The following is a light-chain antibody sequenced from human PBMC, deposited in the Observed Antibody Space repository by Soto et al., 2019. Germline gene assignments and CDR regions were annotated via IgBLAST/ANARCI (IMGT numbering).Light chain of an antibody. J-gene: IGKJ3*01. CDR2: KAS. V-gene: IGKV1-5*03. CDR1: QSISSW. CDR3: QQYNSYWGFT. Sequence: IQTPQSPSTLSASVGDRVTITCRASQSISSWLAWYQQKPGKAPKLLIYKASSLESGVPSRFSGSRFGTEFTLTISSLQPDDFATYYCQQYNSYWGFTFGPGTRWIS.